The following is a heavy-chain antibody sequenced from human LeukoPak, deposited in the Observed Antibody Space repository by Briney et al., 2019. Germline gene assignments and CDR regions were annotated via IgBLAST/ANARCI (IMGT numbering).Heavy chain of an antibody. CDR2: INHSGST. CDR3: ARGRGSLYGMDV. J-gene: IGHJ6*02. CDR1: GGSFSGYY. V-gene: IGHV4-34*01. D-gene: IGHD3-10*01. Sequence: SETLSLTCAVYGGSFSGYYWSLIRQPPGKGLEWNGEINHSGSTDYKPSLKSRLTISVDTSKYQFSLKLSSVTAADTAVYYCARGRGSLYGMDVWGQGTTVTVSS.